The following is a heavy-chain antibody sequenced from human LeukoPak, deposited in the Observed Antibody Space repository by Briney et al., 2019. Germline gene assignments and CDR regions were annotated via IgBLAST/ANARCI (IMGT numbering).Heavy chain of an antibody. D-gene: IGHD3-10*01. CDR2: AYYRSKWYI. V-gene: IGHV6-1*01. CDR3: ARGAVRGGTNFDY. Sequence: RSQTLSLTCAISGDSVSGSPAVWSWIRQAPSRGLEWRVRAYYRSKWYIDYADSVKGRITITPDTSKNQFSVQLNSVTPEDTAVYYCARGAVRGGTNFDYWGQGTLVTVSS. CDR1: GDSVSGSPAV. J-gene: IGHJ4*02.